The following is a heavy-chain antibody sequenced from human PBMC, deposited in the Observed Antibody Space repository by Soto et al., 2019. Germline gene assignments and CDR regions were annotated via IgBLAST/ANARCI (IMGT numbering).Heavy chain of an antibody. CDR1: GGSISSSSYY. V-gene: IGHV4-39*01. D-gene: IGHD4-17*01. CDR2: IYYSGST. J-gene: IGHJ2*01. Sequence: QLQLQESGPGLVKPSETLSLTCTVSGGSISSSSYYWGWIRQPPGKGLEWIGSIYYSGSTYYNPSLKSRVTISVDTSKNQFSLKLSSVTAADTAVYYCARGGDSTVTTSDWYFDLWGRGTLVTVSS. CDR3: ARGGDSTVTTSDWYFDL.